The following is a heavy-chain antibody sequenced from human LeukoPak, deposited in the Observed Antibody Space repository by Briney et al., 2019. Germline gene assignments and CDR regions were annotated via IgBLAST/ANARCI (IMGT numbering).Heavy chain of an antibody. CDR1: GFSLSGYW. Sequence: GGSLRLSCEASGFSLSGYWMTWVRQAPGKGLEWVANIKEDGSDKYYVESVRGRFTISRDNAKNSLYLQMNSLRAEDTAVYYCAKDRGIAVAGHFDYWGQGTLVTVSS. V-gene: IGHV3-7*01. CDR2: IKEDGSDK. D-gene: IGHD6-19*01. J-gene: IGHJ4*02. CDR3: AKDRGIAVAGHFDY.